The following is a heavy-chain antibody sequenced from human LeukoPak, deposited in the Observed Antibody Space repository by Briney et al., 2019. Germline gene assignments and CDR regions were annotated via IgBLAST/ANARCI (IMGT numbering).Heavy chain of an antibody. D-gene: IGHD2-2*01. Sequence: SETLSLTCTVSGGSISSASYSWGWIRQPPGKGLQWIGSIPYSGSTYYNPSLSLKSRVTISVDTSKKQFSLKLSSVTAADTAVYYCARSGYQLLWPRKNYFDYWGQGTLVTVSS. J-gene: IGHJ4*02. CDR1: GGSISSASYS. CDR3: ARSGYQLLWPRKNYFDY. CDR2: IPYSGST. V-gene: IGHV4-39*01.